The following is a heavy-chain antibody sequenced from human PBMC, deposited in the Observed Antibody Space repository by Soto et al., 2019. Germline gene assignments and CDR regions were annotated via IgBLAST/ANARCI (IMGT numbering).Heavy chain of an antibody. J-gene: IGHJ4*02. V-gene: IGHV1-3*01. CDR3: ARESYYDSSGHYYSTAFDY. Sequence: ASVKVSCKASGYAFTSYAMHWVRQAPGQRLEWMGWINAGNGNTKYSQKFQGRVTITRDTSASTAYMELSSLRSEDTAVYYCARESYYDSSGHYYSTAFDYWGKGTLVTDSS. CDR2: INAGNGNT. CDR1: GYAFTSYA. D-gene: IGHD3-22*01.